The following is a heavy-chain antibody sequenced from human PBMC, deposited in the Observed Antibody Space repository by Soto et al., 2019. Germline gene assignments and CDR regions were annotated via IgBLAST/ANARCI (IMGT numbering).Heavy chain of an antibody. CDR2: IYHSGST. CDR3: ARVGNGSSWYVVDY. Sequence: QVQLQESGPGLVKPSGTLSLTCAVSGGSISSSNWWSWVRQPPGKGLEWIGEIYHSGSTNYNPSLKSRVTISVDKSKNQSSLKMSLVTAADMAGYYCARVGNGSSWYVVDYWGQGTLVAVSS. V-gene: IGHV4-4*02. CDR1: GGSISSSNW. D-gene: IGHD6-13*01. J-gene: IGHJ4*02.